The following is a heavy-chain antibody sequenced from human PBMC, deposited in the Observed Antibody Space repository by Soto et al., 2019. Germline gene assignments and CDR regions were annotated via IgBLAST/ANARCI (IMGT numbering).Heavy chain of an antibody. V-gene: IGHV4-39*01. D-gene: IGHD3-3*01. CDR1: GGSISSNSYF. J-gene: IGHJ6*03. Sequence: SETLSLTCTVPGGSISSNSYFWGWIRQPPGKGLEWIGSIHNSGTTSYNPSLKSRVTISADTSKNQVSLKLSSVTAADTAVYYCAVVLPFLEWLSDMDVWGKGTTVTVSS. CDR3: AVVLPFLEWLSDMDV. CDR2: IHNSGTT.